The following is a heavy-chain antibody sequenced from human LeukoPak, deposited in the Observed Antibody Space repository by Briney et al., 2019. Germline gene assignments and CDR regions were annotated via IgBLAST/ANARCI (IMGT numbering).Heavy chain of an antibody. D-gene: IGHD6-13*01. V-gene: IGHV1-8*02. CDR2: MSPNSGNT. CDR1: GYTFTSYG. Sequence: PVASVKVSCKASGYTFTSYGISWVRQATGQGLEWMGWMSPNSGNTGYAQKFQGRVTMTRNTSISTAYMELSSLRSEDTAVYYCARGGSSWFHWGQGTLVTVSS. CDR3: ARGGSSWFH. J-gene: IGHJ4*02.